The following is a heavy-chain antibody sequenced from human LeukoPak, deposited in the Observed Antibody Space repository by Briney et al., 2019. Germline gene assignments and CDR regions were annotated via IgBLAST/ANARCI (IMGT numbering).Heavy chain of an antibody. Sequence: SQTLSLTCTVSGGSISSGGYYWSWIRQHPGKGLEWIGYIYYSGSTYYNPSLKSRVTISVDTSKNQFSLKLSSVTAADTAVYYCARESRRGSSWPPWDAFDIWGQGTMVTVSS. CDR3: ARESRRGSSWPPWDAFDI. CDR1: GGSISSGGYY. CDR2: IYYSGST. J-gene: IGHJ3*02. D-gene: IGHD6-13*01. V-gene: IGHV4-31*03.